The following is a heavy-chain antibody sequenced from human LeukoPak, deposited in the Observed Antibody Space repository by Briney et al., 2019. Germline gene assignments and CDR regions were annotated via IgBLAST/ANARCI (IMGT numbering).Heavy chain of an antibody. Sequence: SETLSLTCAVYGGSFSGNYWSWIRQPPGKGLEWIGDINHSGTTNYSPSLKSRVTISVDTSKNQFSLKLSSVTAADTAVYYCARARDYYDAFDIWGQGTMVTVSS. V-gene: IGHV4-34*01. J-gene: IGHJ3*02. CDR1: GGSFSGNY. CDR2: INHSGTT. CDR3: ARARDYYDAFDI. D-gene: IGHD1-26*01.